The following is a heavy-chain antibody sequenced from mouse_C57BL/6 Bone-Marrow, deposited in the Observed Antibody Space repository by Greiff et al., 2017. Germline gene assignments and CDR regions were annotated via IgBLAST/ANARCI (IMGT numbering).Heavy chain of an antibody. Sequence: VQLQQSGAELVRPGTSVKVSCKASGYAFTNYLIEWVKQRPGQGLEWIGVINPGSGGTNYTEKFKGKATLTADKSSSTAYMQLSLLTSEDSAVYFCASKEYGYFDFWGTGTTVTVSS. J-gene: IGHJ1*03. CDR2: INPGSGGT. CDR3: ASKEYGYFDF. V-gene: IGHV1-54*01. CDR1: GYAFTNYL.